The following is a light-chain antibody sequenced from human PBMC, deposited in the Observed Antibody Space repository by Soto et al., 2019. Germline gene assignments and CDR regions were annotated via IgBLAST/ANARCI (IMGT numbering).Light chain of an antibody. CDR2: WAS. V-gene: IGKV4-1*01. CDR1: QSVLYSSNNKNY. J-gene: IGKJ1*01. CDR3: QQYYSTPRT. Sequence: DIVMTQSPDSLAVSLGERATINCKSSQSVLYSSNNKNYLAWYQQKPGQPPKLLIYWASTRESGVPDRFSGSGSGTDVTLTTSSLQAEDVAGYYCQQYYSTPRTFGQGTKVEIK.